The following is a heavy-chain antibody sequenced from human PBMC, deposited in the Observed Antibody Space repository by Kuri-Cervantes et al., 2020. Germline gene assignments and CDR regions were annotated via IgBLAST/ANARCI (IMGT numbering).Heavy chain of an antibody. CDR3: ARQLGVGTTTFAFDI. CDR1: GGSFSGYY. Sequence: SETLSLTCAVYGGSFSGYYWSWIRQPPGKGLEWIGEINHSGSTNYNPSLKSRVTISVDTSKNRFSLKLSSLTAADTAVYYCARQLGVGTTTFAFDIWGQGAMVTVSS. J-gene: IGHJ3*02. V-gene: IGHV4-34*01. D-gene: IGHD1-26*01. CDR2: INHSGST.